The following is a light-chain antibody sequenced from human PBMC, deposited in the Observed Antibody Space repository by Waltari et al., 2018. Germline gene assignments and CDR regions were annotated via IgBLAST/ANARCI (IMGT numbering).Light chain of an antibody. Sequence: DIQMTQSPSSLSASVGDRVTITCRASQSISSYFNWYQQKPGKAPKILNYAASSLQSGVPSRFSGSGSGTDFTLTISSLQTEDVAVYYCQQYYNAPVTFGGGTKMEI. CDR1: QSISSY. CDR3: QQYYNAPVT. CDR2: AAS. V-gene: IGKV1-39*01. J-gene: IGKJ4*01.